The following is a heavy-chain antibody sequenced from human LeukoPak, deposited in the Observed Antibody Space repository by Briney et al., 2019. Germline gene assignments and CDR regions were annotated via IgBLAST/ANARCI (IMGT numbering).Heavy chain of an antibody. D-gene: IGHD5-24*01. CDR1: GGTFSSYA. Sequence: SVKVSCKASGGTFSSYAISWVRQAPGQGLEWMGGIIPIFGTANYAQKFQGRVTITADESTSTAYMELSSLRSEDTAVYYCASEAERWLQSYDAFDIWGQRTTVTVSS. CDR2: IIPIFGTA. J-gene: IGHJ3*02. V-gene: IGHV1-69*01. CDR3: ASEAERWLQSYDAFDI.